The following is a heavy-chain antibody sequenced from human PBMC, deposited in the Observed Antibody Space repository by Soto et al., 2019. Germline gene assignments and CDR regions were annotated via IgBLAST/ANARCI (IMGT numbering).Heavy chain of an antibody. V-gene: IGHV3-13*04. CDR2: IGTAGDT. J-gene: IGHJ4*02. D-gene: IGHD2-2*01. Sequence: EVQLVESGGGLVQPGGSLRLSCAASGFTFSSYDMHWVRQATGKGLEWVSGIGTAGDTYYPGSVKGRFTISRENAKNSLYLQMNSRRAGDTAVYYCARAAEFCSSTSCPMGVDYWGQGTLVTVSS. CDR1: GFTFSSYD. CDR3: ARAAEFCSSTSCPMGVDY.